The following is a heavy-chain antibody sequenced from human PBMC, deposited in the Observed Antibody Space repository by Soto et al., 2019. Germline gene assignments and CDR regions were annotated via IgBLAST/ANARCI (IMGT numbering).Heavy chain of an antibody. CDR2: IYYSGST. V-gene: IGHV4-61*08. J-gene: IGHJ4*02. CDR1: GGSISSGGYY. CDR3: ARANYYYDSSGYYSGPYFDY. Sequence: PSETLSLTCTVSGGSISSGGYYWSWIRQHPGKGLEWIGYIYYSGSTNYNPSLKSRVTISVDTAKNQFSLKLSSVTAADTAVYYCARANYYYDSSGYYSGPYFDYWGQGTLVTVSS. D-gene: IGHD3-22*01.